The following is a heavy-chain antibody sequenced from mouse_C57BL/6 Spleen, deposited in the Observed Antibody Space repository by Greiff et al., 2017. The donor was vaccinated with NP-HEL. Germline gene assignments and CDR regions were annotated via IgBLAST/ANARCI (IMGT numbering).Heavy chain of an antibody. Sequence: QVHVKQSGPGLVQPSQSLSITCTVSGFSLTSYGVHWVRQSPGKGLEWLGVIWRGGSTDYNAAFMSRLSITKDNSKSQVFFKMNSLQADDTAIYYCAKDYGSSYDYAMDYWGQGTSVTVSS. CDR1: GFSLTSYG. CDR2: IWRGGST. CDR3: AKDYGSSYDYAMDY. D-gene: IGHD1-1*01. V-gene: IGHV2-5*01. J-gene: IGHJ4*01.